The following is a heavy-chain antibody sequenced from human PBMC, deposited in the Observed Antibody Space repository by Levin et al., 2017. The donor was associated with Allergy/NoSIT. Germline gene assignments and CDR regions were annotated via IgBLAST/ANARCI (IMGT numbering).Heavy chain of an antibody. Sequence: ASVKVSCKASGYTFTSYDINWVRQATGQGLEWMGWMNPNSGNTGYAQKFQGRVTMTRNTSISTAYMELSSLGSEDTAVYYCAGTLYCSGGSCYDFWGQGTLVTVSS. CDR2: MNPNSGNT. V-gene: IGHV1-8*01. J-gene: IGHJ4*02. CDR1: GYTFTSYD. CDR3: AGTLYCSGGSCYDF. D-gene: IGHD2-15*01.